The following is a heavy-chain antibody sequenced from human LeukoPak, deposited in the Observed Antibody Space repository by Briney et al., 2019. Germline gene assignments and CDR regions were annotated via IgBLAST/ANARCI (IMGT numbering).Heavy chain of an antibody. CDR3: ARVDDFWSGYSTSYGMDV. D-gene: IGHD3-3*01. Sequence: PSQTLSPTCTVSGGSISSGGYYWSWIRQHPGKGLEWIGHIYYSGSTYYKSSLKSRVTMSVDTSKNQFSLRLSSVTAADTAVYYCARVDDFWSGYSTSYGMDVWGQGTTVTVSS. CDR2: IYYSGST. V-gene: IGHV4-31*03. CDR1: GGSISSGGYY. J-gene: IGHJ6*02.